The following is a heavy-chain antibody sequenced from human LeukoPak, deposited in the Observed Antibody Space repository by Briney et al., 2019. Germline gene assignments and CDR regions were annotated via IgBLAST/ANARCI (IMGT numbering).Heavy chain of an antibody. V-gene: IGHV3-72*01. J-gene: IGHJ4*02. CDR3: TRIYYGSGTYDY. D-gene: IGHD3-10*01. Sequence: GGSLRLSCAASGFIFSDHYMDWVRQAPGKGLDWVGRIRSKAYSYTTEYAASVKGRFTISRDDSKNSLYLQMNTLKTEDTAVYYCTRIYYGSGTYDYWGQGTLVTVSS. CDR2: IRSKAYSYTT. CDR1: GFIFSDHY.